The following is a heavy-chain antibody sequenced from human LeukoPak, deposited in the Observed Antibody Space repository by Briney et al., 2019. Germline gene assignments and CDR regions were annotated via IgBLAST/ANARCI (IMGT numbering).Heavy chain of an antibody. CDR3: VKGPNYYSLPYYFDY. CDR1: GFTFSYYA. Sequence: GGSLRLSCSASGFTFSYYAMHWVRQTAGKGLEFVSGISSNGGSTYYADSLKGRFTISRDNSNNTLYLQMSSLRAEDTAVYYCVKGPNYYSLPYYFDYWGQGTLVTVSS. CDR2: ISSNGGST. V-gene: IGHV3-64D*09. J-gene: IGHJ4*02. D-gene: IGHD3-22*01.